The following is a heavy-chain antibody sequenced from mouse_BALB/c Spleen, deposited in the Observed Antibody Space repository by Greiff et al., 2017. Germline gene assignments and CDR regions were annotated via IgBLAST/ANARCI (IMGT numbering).Heavy chain of an antibody. CDR3: VWGYDN. Sequence: VQLKESGAELVKPGASVKLSCTASGFNIKDTYMHWVKQRPEQGLEWIGRIDPANGNTKYDPNFQGKATIPADTSSNTAYLQLSSLTSEDTAVYYCVWGYDNWGQGTLVTVSA. CDR2: IDPANGNT. D-gene: IGHD2-2*01. J-gene: IGHJ3*01. CDR1: GFNIKDTY. V-gene: IGHV14-3*02.